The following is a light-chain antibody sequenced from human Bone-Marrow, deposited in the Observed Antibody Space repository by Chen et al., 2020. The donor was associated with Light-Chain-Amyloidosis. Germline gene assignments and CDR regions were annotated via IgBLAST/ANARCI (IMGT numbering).Light chain of an antibody. J-gene: IGLJ3*02. CDR3: QSYQGSSQGV. V-gene: IGLV6-57*01. CDR1: SGSIVTNY. Sequence: NFMLTQPHSVSESPGKTVIISCTRSSGSIVTNYVQWYQQRPGSSPTTVIYEDDQRPSGVPGRFSGSIDRSSNSASLTVSGLKTEDEADYYCQSYQGSSQGVFGGGTKLTVL. CDR2: EDD.